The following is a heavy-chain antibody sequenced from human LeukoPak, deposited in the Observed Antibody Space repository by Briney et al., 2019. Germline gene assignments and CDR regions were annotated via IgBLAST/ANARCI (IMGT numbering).Heavy chain of an antibody. CDR1: GAFSSRYY. Sequence: PSETLSLACSVSGAFSSRYYWSWVRQPLGQGKEWHGYIFYSGHSNYNPSLTSRISMSGDTSKAQFSLELTSVTAADTAVYYCARIDPLGFFDQWGPGTLVTVSS. CDR3: ARIDPLGFFDQ. V-gene: IGHV4-59*12. J-gene: IGHJ4*02. D-gene: IGHD6-25*01. CDR2: IFYSGHS.